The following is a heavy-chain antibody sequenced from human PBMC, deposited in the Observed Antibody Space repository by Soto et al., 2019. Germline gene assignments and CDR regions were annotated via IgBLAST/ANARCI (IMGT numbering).Heavy chain of an antibody. Sequence: QVQLVQSGAEVKKPGSSVKVSCKASVGTFSSNAISWVRQAPGQGLEWMGGIIPIYASPNYAQNFQGRVTVTADKATSTAYLELSRLKFADSAIYYCAVTVTGSRSPLAHWGRGPLVIVSS. V-gene: IGHV1-69*06. CDR3: AVTVTGSRSPLAH. J-gene: IGHJ4*02. CDR2: IIPIYASP. D-gene: IGHD3-9*01. CDR1: VGTFSSNA.